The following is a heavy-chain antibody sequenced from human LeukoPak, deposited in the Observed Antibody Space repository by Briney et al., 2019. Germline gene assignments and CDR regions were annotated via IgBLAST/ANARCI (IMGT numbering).Heavy chain of an antibody. J-gene: IGHJ4*02. CDR1: GFTFSSYA. Sequence: SGGSLRLSCAASGFTFSSYAMSWVRQAPGKGLEWVSAISGSGGSTYYADSVKGRFTISRDNAKNSLYLQMNSLRAEDTALYYCAREVAVAPRECFDYWGQGTLVTVSS. CDR2: ISGSGGST. V-gene: IGHV3-23*01. D-gene: IGHD6-19*01. CDR3: AREVAVAPRECFDY.